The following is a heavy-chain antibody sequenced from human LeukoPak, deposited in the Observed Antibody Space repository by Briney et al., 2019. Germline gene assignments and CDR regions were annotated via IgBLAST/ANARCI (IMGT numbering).Heavy chain of an antibody. CDR1: GFTFDDYT. CDR3: AKETRSGWHYYYYGMDV. J-gene: IGHJ6*02. D-gene: IGHD6-19*01. CDR2: ISWDGGST. V-gene: IGHV3-43*01. Sequence: GGSLRLSCAASGFTFDDYTMHWVRQAPGKGLEWVSLISWDGGSTYYADSVKGRFTISRDNSKNSLYLQMNSLRTEDTALYYCAKETRSGWHYYYYGMDVWGQGTTVTVSS.